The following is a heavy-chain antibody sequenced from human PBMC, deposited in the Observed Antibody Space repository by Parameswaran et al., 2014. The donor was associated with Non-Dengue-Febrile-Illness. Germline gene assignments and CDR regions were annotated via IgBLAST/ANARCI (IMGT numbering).Heavy chain of an antibody. CDR2: VYPGDSDI. Sequence: VRQMPGKGLEWMGIVYPGDSDIRYNPSFEGRVIISADTSIRTAYLQWTSLTASDSAMYYCARSRDNSGSFYSFWGQGTLVTVSS. J-gene: IGHJ4*02. CDR3: ARSRDNSGSFYSF. D-gene: IGHD3-10*01. V-gene: IGHV5-51*01.